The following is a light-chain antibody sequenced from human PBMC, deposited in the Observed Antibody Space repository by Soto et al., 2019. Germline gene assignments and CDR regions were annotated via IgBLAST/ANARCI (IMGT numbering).Light chain of an antibody. CDR3: QQYNSYSTWT. CDR1: QSVSWY. Sequence: DIQMTQSPSTLSASVGDRVTISCRASQSVSWYLAWYQQQPGKAPKILIFDASRLGSGVPSRFSGSGSGTEFTLTISSLQPDDFATYYCQQYNSYSTWTFGQGTKVEI. V-gene: IGKV1-5*01. CDR2: DAS. J-gene: IGKJ1*01.